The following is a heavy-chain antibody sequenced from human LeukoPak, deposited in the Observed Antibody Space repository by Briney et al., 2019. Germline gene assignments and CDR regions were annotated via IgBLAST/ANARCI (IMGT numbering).Heavy chain of an antibody. D-gene: IGHD2-15*01. Sequence: YSASTYYNPSLKSRITISVEKSKNGCSLKLSSVTAADTAVYYCARHPLPSEYCSGGSCYFRWGQGTLVTVSS. CDR2: YSAST. J-gene: IGHJ1*01. CDR3: ARHPLPSEYCSGGSCYFR. V-gene: IGHV4-39*01.